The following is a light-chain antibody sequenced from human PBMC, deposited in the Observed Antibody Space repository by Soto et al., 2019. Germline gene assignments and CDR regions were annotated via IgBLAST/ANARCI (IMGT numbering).Light chain of an antibody. Sequence: QSVLTQPPSASGTPGQRVTISCSGSSSNIGRNTVNWYQQLPGTAPKLLIYGNNQRPSGVPDRFSGSKSGTSASLAISGLQPEDEADYYCAAWDDSLNGPVFGGGTKLTVL. CDR2: GNN. CDR1: SSNIGRNT. V-gene: IGLV1-44*01. J-gene: IGLJ3*02. CDR3: AAWDDSLNGPV.